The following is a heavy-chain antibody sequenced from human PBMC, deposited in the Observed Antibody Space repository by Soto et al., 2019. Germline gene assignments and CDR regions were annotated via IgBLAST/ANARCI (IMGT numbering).Heavy chain of an antibody. D-gene: IGHD2-15*01. Sequence: EVQLVESGGGVVQPGGSLRLSCAASGFTFSAYDMHWVRQVPGKGLEWVLALGAADEPYYLRSVKGRFTISRENAKNSLYLQMNGLRAGDTAVYYCARAYSGRLPRRADYYYALDVWGQGTTVTVSS. CDR1: GFTFSAYD. CDR2: LGAADEP. J-gene: IGHJ6*02. V-gene: IGHV3-13*05. CDR3: ARAYSGRLPRRADYYYALDV.